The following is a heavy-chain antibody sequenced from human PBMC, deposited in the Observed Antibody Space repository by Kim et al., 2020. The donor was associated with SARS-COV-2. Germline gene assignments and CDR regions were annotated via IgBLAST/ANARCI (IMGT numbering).Heavy chain of an antibody. J-gene: IGHJ5*02. CDR3: ARDWEAASGAWWFDP. Sequence: QKFKGRVTITGDTSASTAYMELSSLRSEDTAVYYCARDWEAASGAWWFDPWGQGTLVTVSS. V-gene: IGHV1-3*01. D-gene: IGHD6-13*01.